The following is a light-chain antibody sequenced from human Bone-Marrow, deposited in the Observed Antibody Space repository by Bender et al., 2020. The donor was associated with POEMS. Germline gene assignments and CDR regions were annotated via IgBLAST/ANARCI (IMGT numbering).Light chain of an antibody. CDR2: EVT. J-gene: IGLJ2*01. Sequence: QSVLTQPPSASGSPGQSVTISCTGTGSDVGGYDYVSWYQQHPGKAPKLLICEVTKRPSGVPARFSGSKSGNTASLTVSGLQAEDEADYYCNSYTSSSTVVFGGGTKVTVL. CDR3: NSYTSSSTVV. CDR1: GSDVGGYDY. V-gene: IGLV2-8*01.